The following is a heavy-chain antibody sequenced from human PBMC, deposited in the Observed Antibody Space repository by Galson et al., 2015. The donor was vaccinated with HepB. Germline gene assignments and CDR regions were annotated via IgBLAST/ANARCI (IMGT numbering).Heavy chain of an antibody. CDR1: GYTFTSYA. CDR3: ARGGPDHYGMDV. J-gene: IGHJ6*02. V-gene: IGHV1-46*01. D-gene: IGHD1-14*01. Sequence: SVKVSCKASGYTFTSYAMHWVRQAPGQRLEWMGWINASGGSTSYAQKFQGRVTMTRDTSTSTVYMELSSLRSEDTAVYYCARGGPDHYGMDVWGQGTTVTVSS. CDR2: INASGGST.